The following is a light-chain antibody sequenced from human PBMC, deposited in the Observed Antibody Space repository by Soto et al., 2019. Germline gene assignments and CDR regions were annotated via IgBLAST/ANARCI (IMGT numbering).Light chain of an antibody. Sequence: EIVLTQSPGTLSLSPGERATLSCRASQSVSSSYLAWYQQKPGQAPRLLIYGASSRATGIPDRFSGSGSGTDFTLTSSRLDPEDFAVYYCQQYGSSPLTFGGGTKVDIK. CDR2: GAS. V-gene: IGKV3-20*01. J-gene: IGKJ4*01. CDR1: QSVSSSY. CDR3: QQYGSSPLT.